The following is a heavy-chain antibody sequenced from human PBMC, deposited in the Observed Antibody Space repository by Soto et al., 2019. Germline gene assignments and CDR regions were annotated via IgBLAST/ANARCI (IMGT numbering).Heavy chain of an antibody. V-gene: IGHV1-69*02. CDR2: IIPILGIA. CDR3: ARARIVATSVNAFDI. J-gene: IGHJ3*02. D-gene: IGHD5-12*01. CDR1: GGTFSSYT. Sequence: EASVKVSCKASGGTFSSYTISWVRQAPGQGLEWMGRIIPILGIANYAQKFQGRVTITADKSTSTAYMELSSLRSEDTAVYYCARARIVATSVNAFDIWGQGTMVTVSS.